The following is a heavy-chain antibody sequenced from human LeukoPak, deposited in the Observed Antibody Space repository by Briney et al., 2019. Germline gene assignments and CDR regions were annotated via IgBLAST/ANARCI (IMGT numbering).Heavy chain of an antibody. V-gene: IGHV1-2*02. CDR2: INPNSGGT. D-gene: IGHD2-15*01. CDR3: ARGGYCSGGSCYGGFQH. CDR1: GHTFTGYY. Sequence: GASVKVSCKASGHTFTGYYMHWVRQAPGQGLEWMGWINPNSGGTNYAQKFQGRVTMTRDTSISTAYMELSRLRSDDTAVYYCARGGYCSGGSCYGGFQHWGQGTLVTVSS. J-gene: IGHJ1*01.